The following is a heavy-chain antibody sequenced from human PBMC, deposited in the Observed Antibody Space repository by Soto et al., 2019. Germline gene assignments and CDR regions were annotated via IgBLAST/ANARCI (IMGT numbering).Heavy chain of an antibody. D-gene: IGHD3-10*01. J-gene: IGHJ4*02. CDR2: INHSGST. V-gene: IGHV4-34*01. CDR3: ARGGFTLKGLVRGVKHFDY. Sequence: SETLSLTCAVYGGSFSGYYWSWIRQPPGKGLEWIGEINHSGSTNYNPSLKSRVTISVDTSKNQFSLKLSSVTAADTAVYYCARGGFTLKGLVRGVKHFDYWGQGTLVTVSS. CDR1: GGSFSGYY.